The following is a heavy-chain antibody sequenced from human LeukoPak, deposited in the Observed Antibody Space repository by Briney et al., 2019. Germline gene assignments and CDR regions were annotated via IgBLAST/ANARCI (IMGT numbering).Heavy chain of an antibody. CDR2: IYSGGST. D-gene: IGHD6-19*01. J-gene: IGHJ4*02. V-gene: IGHV3-53*01. Sequence: PGGSLRLSCAASGFTVSSNYMSWVRQAPGKGLEWVSVIYSGGSTYYADSVKSRFTISRDNSKNTLYLQMNSLRAEDTAVYYCGSSGWDQTTFHWGQGTLVTVSS. CDR3: GSSGWDQTTFH. CDR1: GFTVSSNY.